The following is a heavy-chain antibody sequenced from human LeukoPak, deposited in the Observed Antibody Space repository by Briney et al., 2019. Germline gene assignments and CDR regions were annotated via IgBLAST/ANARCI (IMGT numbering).Heavy chain of an antibody. V-gene: IGHV1-2*02. CDR2: INPNSGGT. D-gene: IGHD1-1*01. Sequence: ASVKVSCKASGYTFTGYYMHWVRQAPGQGLEWMGWINPNSGGTNYAQKFQGRVTMTRDTSISTAYMELSRLRSDDTAVYYCARDSAGTLSAYNWFDPWGQGTLVTVSS. CDR1: GYTFTGYY. J-gene: IGHJ5*02. CDR3: ARDSAGTLSAYNWFDP.